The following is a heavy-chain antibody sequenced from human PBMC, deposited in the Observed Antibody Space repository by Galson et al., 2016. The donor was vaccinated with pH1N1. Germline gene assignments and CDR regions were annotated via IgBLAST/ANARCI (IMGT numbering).Heavy chain of an antibody. CDR2: ISAYDGHT. CDR1: GYTFINYG. CDR3: ARERGVFDI. J-gene: IGHJ3*02. D-gene: IGHD3-10*01. Sequence: SVKVSCKASGYTFINYGIAWVRQAPGQGPEWMGWISAYDGHTDYAQNFQGRVAMTIDTSQSTANMELRSLISDDTAVYYCARERGVFDIWGQGTRVTVSS. V-gene: IGHV1-18*01.